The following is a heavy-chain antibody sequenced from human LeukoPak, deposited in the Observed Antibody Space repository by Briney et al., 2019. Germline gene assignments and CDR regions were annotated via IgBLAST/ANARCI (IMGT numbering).Heavy chain of an antibody. V-gene: IGHV3-7*01. D-gene: IGHD4-17*01. CDR1: GFTFSSYW. Sequence: VGSLRLSCAASGFTFSSYWMSWVRQAPGKGQDWLANIKQDGSENYYVSSVKGRFTISRDNAKNSLYLQMNSLRAEDTAVYYCARDLVTVTTYDYMDVWGKGTTVTVSS. CDR3: ARDLVTVTTYDYMDV. J-gene: IGHJ6*03. CDR2: IKQDGSEN.